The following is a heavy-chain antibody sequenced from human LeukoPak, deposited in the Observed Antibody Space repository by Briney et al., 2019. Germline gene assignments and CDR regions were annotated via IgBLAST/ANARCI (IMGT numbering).Heavy chain of an antibody. CDR1: GFNFSSYW. Sequence: GGSLRLSCAASGFNFSSYWMSWVRQAPGKGLEWMANIKQDGNKKYYVDSVKGRFTISRDNAKNSLYLQMNSLRAEDTALYHCARKGVGGELGGFDYWGQGTLVTVSS. V-gene: IGHV3-7*03. CDR3: ARKGVGGELGGFDY. J-gene: IGHJ4*02. CDR2: IKQDGNKK. D-gene: IGHD3-16*01.